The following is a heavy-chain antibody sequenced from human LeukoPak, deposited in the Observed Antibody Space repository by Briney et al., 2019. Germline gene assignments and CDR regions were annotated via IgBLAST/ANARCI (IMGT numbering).Heavy chain of an antibody. J-gene: IGHJ3*02. D-gene: IGHD3-16*02. CDR3: AKSANYDYVWGSYRFSAFDI. CDR1: GFTFSSYW. Sequence: QPGGSLRLSCAASGFTFSSYWMNWVRQAPGKGLVWVSRINSDGSSTSYADSVKGRFTISRDNAKNTLYLQMNSLRAEDTAVYYCAKSANYDYVWGSYRFSAFDIWGQGTMVTVSS. V-gene: IGHV3-74*01. CDR2: INSDGSST.